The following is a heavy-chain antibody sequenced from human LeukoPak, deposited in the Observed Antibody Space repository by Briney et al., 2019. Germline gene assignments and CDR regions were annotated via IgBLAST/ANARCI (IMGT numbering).Heavy chain of an antibody. D-gene: IGHD2-2*01. CDR2: IYHSGST. V-gene: IGHV4-30-2*01. Sequence: SETLSLTCTVSGGSISSGGYYWSWIRQPPGKGLEWIGYIYHSGSTYYNPSLKSRVTISVDRSKNQFSLKLSSVTAADTAVYYCASHCSSTSCYGGDYYYYMDVWGKGTTVTVSS. CDR1: GGSISSGGYY. J-gene: IGHJ6*03. CDR3: ASHCSSTSCYGGDYYYYMDV.